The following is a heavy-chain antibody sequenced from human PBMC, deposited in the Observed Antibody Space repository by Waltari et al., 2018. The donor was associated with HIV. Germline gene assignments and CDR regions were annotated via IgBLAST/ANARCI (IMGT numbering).Heavy chain of an antibody. V-gene: IGHV1-2*02. Sequence: QVQLVQSGAEVKKPGDSVKVSCQATGSTLRHSYMNWWRQAPGQGLEWMGWINPNSGGTRYAEKFQGRVTMTRDTSISTAYMELSRLRFDDTAVYYCARVFRGTVNYFDSRLGHWGQGTLVTVSS. D-gene: IGHD3-22*01. CDR2: INPNSGGT. CDR1: GSTLRHSY. CDR3: ARVFRGTVNYFDSRLGH. J-gene: IGHJ5*02.